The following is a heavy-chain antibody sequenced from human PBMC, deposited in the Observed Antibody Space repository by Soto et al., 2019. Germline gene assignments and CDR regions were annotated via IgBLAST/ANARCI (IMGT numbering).Heavy chain of an antibody. V-gene: IGHV1-18*01. CDR1: GYTFTSYG. J-gene: IGHJ6*02. Sequence: GASVKVSCKASGYTFTSYGISWVRQAPGQGLEWMGWISAYNGNTNYAQKLQDRVTMTTDTSTSTAYMELRSLRSDDTAVYYCARGRGGYYYYGMDVWGQGTTVTVSS. CDR3: ARGRGGYYYYGMDV. D-gene: IGHD2-15*01. CDR2: ISAYNGNT.